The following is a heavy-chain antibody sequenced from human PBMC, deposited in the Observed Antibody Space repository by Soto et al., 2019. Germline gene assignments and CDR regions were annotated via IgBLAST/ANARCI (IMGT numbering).Heavy chain of an antibody. V-gene: IGHV3-30-3*01. CDR3: ARDPMGGLLYAFDI. CDR1: GFTFSSYA. D-gene: IGHD3-22*01. Sequence: QVQLVESGGGVVQPGRSLRLSCAASGFTFSSYAMHWVRQAPVKGLEWVAVISYDGSNKYYADSVKSRFTISRDNSKSTLYLQMNSLRAEDTAVYYCARDPMGGLLYAFDIWGRGTMVTVSS. CDR2: ISYDGSNK. J-gene: IGHJ3*02.